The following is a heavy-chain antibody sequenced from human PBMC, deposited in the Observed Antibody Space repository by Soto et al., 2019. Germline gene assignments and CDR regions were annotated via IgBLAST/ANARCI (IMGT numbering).Heavy chain of an antibody. CDR2: INPNSGCT. J-gene: IGHJ4*02. CDR3: ERDPLGSSSKFDY. CDR1: GYTFTGCY. D-gene: IGHD6-6*01. V-gene: IGHV1-2*02. Sequence: ASVEVSCKASGYTFTGCYIHWVRQAPGQGLEWMGWINPNSGCTNYAQKFQGRVTMTRDTSISTAYMELSGLRPDDTAVYYCERDPLGSSSKFDYWGQGTLVTVSS.